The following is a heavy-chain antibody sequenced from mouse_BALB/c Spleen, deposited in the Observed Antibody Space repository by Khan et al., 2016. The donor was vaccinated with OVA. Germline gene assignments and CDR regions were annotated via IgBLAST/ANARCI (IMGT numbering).Heavy chain of an antibody. D-gene: IGHD3-3*01. V-gene: IGHV3-2*02. CDR2: ISYSGSI. Sequence: EVQLQESGPGLVKPSQSLSLTCTVTGYSITSDYTWNWIRQFPGNKLEWMGYISYSGSISYTPSLKSRISITRDTSKNQFFLQFSSVTTEDTATYYCTGGRAYWGQGTLVTVSA. J-gene: IGHJ3*01. CDR3: TGGRAY. CDR1: GYSITSDYT.